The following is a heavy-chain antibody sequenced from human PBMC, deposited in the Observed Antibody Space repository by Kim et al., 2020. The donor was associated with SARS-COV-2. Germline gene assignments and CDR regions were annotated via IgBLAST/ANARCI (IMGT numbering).Heavy chain of an antibody. CDR3: ARDYDSSAYYFSY. D-gene: IGHD3-22*01. CDR1: GFTFRNYW. V-gene: IGHV3-7*01. J-gene: IGHJ4*02. CDR2: INQDGSEK. Sequence: GGSLRLSCAASGFTFRNYWMNWVRQAPGKGLEWVANINQDGSEKQYVELVKGRFTISRDNAKNSLYLQMDSLRAEDTAIYYCARDYDSSAYYFSYWGQGTLVTVSS.